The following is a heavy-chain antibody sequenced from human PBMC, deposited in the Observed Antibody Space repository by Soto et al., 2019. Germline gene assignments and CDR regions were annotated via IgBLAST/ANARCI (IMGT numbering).Heavy chain of an antibody. J-gene: IGHJ4*02. Sequence: GGSLRLSCAASGFTFSSYAMSWVRQAPGKGLEWVSAISGSGGSTYYADSVKGRFTISRDNSKNTLYLQMNSLRAEDTAVYYCAKVGGDSVPAAEYSSGWYDYFDYWGQGTLVTVSS. D-gene: IGHD6-19*01. CDR3: AKVGGDSVPAAEYSSGWYDYFDY. CDR2: ISGSGGST. V-gene: IGHV3-23*01. CDR1: GFTFSSYA.